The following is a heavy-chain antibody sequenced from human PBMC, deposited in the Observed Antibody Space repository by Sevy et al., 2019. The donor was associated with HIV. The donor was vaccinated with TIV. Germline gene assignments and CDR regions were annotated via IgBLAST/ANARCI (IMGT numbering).Heavy chain of an antibody. CDR3: ARDRPQRSGWRLHFGY. Sequence: ASVKVSCKASGGTFSSYAISWVRQAPGQGLEWMGGIIPIFGTANYSQKFQGRVTITADESTSTAYMELSSLRSEDTAVYYCARDRPQRSGWRLHFGYWGQGTLVTVSS. D-gene: IGHD6-19*01. V-gene: IGHV1-69*13. CDR2: IIPIFGTA. CDR1: GGTFSSYA. J-gene: IGHJ4*02.